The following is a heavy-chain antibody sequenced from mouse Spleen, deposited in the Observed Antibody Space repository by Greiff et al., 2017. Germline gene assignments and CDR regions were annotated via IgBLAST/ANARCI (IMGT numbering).Heavy chain of an antibody. CDR2: IYPRSGNT. V-gene: IGHV1-81*01. CDR1: GYTFTSYG. Sequence: QVKLMESGAELARPGASVKLSCKASGYTFTSYGISWVKQRTGQGLEWIGEIYPRSGNTYYNEKFKGKATLTADKSSSTAYMELRSLTSEDSAVYFCARRGEGAWDYWGQGTTLTVSS. CDR3: ARRGEGAWDY. J-gene: IGHJ2*01.